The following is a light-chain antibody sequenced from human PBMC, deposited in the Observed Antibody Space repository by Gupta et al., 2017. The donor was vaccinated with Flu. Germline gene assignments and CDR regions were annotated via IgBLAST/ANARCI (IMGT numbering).Light chain of an antibody. CDR1: HLGEKF. CDR2: KDN. Sequence: SYYLLQSPSVSVSPGQTANISCSGDHLGEKFASWFQQKPGQSPTLGIYKDNRRPSGIPERFSGSNSGNTATLDISGTQALKDADDSCREWDSSTVVFGGGTKLTVL. V-gene: IGLV3-1*01. CDR3: REWDSSTVV. J-gene: IGLJ2*01.